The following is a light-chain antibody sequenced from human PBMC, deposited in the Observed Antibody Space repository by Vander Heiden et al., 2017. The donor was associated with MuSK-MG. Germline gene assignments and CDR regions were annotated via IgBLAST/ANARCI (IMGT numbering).Light chain of an antibody. V-gene: IGKV3-20*01. CDR1: QSVSSNY. CDR3: HQDGRSPGT. CDR2: GAS. Sequence: EIVLTQSPGTLSLSPGERATLSCRASQSVSSNYLAWYQQKPGQAPRLLIYGASSRAGGIPDRFSGSGSGTDFTLTIIRLEPEDFAVYYCHQDGRSPGTFGQGTKLXIK. J-gene: IGKJ2*01.